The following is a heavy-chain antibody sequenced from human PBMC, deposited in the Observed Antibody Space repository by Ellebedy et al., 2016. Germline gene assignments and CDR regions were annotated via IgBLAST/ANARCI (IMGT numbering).Heavy chain of an antibody. D-gene: IGHD3-22*01. CDR2: ITPILGKA. CDR1: GYTFTSYG. V-gene: IGHV1-69*04. CDR3: ARWGQYDMDVSRMDV. J-gene: IGHJ6*02. Sequence: ASVKVSCKASGYTFTSYGISWVRQAPGQGLEWMGRITPILGKAYYAQKFQDRVTITADKSTNTAYMEMSSLRSEDTAVYYCARWGQYDMDVSRMDVWGQGTTVTVSS.